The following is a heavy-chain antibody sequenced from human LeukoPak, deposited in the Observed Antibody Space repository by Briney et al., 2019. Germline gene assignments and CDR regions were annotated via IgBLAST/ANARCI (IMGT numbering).Heavy chain of an antibody. CDR2: IHPNSGGT. V-gene: IGHV1-2*02. Sequence: ASVTVSCKASGYTFTGYYLHWVRQAPGQGLEWMGWIHPNSGGTNYAQKFQGRVTMTRDTSISTAYMELSRLRSDDTAVYYCARDPGSYDPNYFDYWGQGTLVTVSS. J-gene: IGHJ4*02. CDR3: ARDPGSYDPNYFDY. D-gene: IGHD1-26*01. CDR1: GYTFTGYY.